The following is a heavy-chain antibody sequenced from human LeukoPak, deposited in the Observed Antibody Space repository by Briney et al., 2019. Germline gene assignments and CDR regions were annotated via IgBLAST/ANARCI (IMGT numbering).Heavy chain of an antibody. CDR2: INPNSGGT. J-gene: IGHJ2*01. V-gene: IGHV1-2*02. CDR3: ARGVGRWLQLGLWYFDL. CDR1: GYTFTGYY. D-gene: IGHD5-24*01. Sequence: GASVKVSCKASGYTFTGYYMHWVRQAPGQGLEWMGWINPNSGGTNYAQKFQGRVTMTRDTSISTAYMELSRLRSDDTAVYYCARGVGRWLQLGLWYFDLWGRGTLVTVSS.